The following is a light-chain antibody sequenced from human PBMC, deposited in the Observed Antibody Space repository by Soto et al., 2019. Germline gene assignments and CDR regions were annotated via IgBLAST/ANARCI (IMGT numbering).Light chain of an antibody. CDR3: QQYGSSLT. Sequence: EVVLTQSPGTLSLSPGERATLSCRASKSVSTYLAWYQQKSGQGPRLLIYGASSRASGIPDRFSGSGSGTDFTLTTSRVEPEDFAVYFCQQYGSSLTFGQGTKVDIK. CDR1: KSVSTY. J-gene: IGKJ1*01. CDR2: GAS. V-gene: IGKV3-20*01.